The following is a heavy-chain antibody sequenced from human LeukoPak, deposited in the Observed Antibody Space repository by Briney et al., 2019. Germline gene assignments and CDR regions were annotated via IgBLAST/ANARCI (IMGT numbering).Heavy chain of an antibody. CDR2: INPNSGGT. CDR3: ARDRLPYYYDSSGYLLDY. V-gene: IGHV1-2*02. D-gene: IGHD3-22*01. CDR1: GYTFTGYY. Sequence: ASVKVSCKASGYTFTGYYMHWVRQAPGQRLEWMGWINPNSGGTNYAQKFQGRVTMTRDTSISTAYMELSRLRSDDTAVYYCARDRLPYYYDSSGYLLDYWGQGTLVTVSS. J-gene: IGHJ4*02.